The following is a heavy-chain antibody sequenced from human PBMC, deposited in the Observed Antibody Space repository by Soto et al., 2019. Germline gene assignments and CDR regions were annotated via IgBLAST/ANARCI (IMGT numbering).Heavy chain of an antibody. CDR2: IIPILGIA. CDR3: ACPRPDYDILTGPSNAFDI. CDR1: GGTFSSYT. D-gene: IGHD3-9*01. Sequence: QVQLVQSGAEVKKPGSSVKVSCKASGGTFSSYTISWVRQAPGQGLEWMGRIIPILGIANYAQKFQGRVTITADKSTSTAYMELSSLRSEDTAVYYCACPRPDYDILTGPSNAFDIWGQGTMVTVSS. V-gene: IGHV1-69*02. J-gene: IGHJ3*02.